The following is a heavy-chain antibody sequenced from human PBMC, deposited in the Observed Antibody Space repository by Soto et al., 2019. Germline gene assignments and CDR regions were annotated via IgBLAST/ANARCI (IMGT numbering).Heavy chain of an antibody. J-gene: IGHJ6*02. CDR3: ARVGVLRFLEWSSPYGMDV. CDR2: INPSGGST. D-gene: IGHD3-3*01. CDR1: GYTFTIYY. V-gene: IGHV1-46*01. Sequence: ASVKVSCKASGYTFTIYYMHWVRQAPGQGLEWMGIINPSGGSTSYAQKFQGRVTMTRDTSTSTVYMELSSLRSEDAAVYYCARVGVLRFLEWSSPYGMDVWGQGTTVTVSS.